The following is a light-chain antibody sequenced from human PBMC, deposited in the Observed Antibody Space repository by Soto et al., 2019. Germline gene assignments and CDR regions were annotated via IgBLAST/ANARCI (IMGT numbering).Light chain of an antibody. CDR3: QQRNSYLALT. V-gene: IGKV1-9*01. Sequence: DLQLTQSPSFLSASVGDRVTITCRASQGISSYLAWYQQKPGKAPKLLIYAASTLQSGVPSRFSGSGSGTEFTLTISSLQPEDFATYDCQQRNSYLALTFGGGTKVEIK. CDR2: AAS. CDR1: QGISSY. J-gene: IGKJ4*01.